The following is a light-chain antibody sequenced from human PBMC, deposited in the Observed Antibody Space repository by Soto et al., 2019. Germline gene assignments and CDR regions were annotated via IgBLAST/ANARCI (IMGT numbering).Light chain of an antibody. Sequence: QSVLTQPPSASGTPGQRVTISCSGSSSNIARNTVNWYEQLPGTAPKLLIYSNNQRPSGVPDRFSGSKSGTSASLAISGLQSEDEADYYCAAWDDSLNGYVFGTGTKGTVL. CDR1: SSNIARNT. CDR3: AAWDDSLNGYV. V-gene: IGLV1-44*01. J-gene: IGLJ1*01. CDR2: SNN.